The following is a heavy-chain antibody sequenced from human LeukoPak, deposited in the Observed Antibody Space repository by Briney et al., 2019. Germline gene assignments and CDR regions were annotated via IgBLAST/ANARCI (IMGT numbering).Heavy chain of an antibody. CDR1: GFTFSSYA. V-gene: IGHV3-23*01. Sequence: GGSLRLSCAASGFTFSSYAMTWVRQAPGKGLEWASTISGSGGSTYYADSVKGRFTISRDNSKNTLYLQMNSLRAEDTAVYYCAKVSGHGDIDLDYYYMDVWGKGTTVTVSS. D-gene: IGHD5-12*01. CDR2: ISGSGGST. CDR3: AKVSGHGDIDLDYYYMDV. J-gene: IGHJ6*03.